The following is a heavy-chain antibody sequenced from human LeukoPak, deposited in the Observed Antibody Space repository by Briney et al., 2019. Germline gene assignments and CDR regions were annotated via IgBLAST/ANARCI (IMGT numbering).Heavy chain of an antibody. CDR3: ARLMGYYDSRRYTTWFDP. D-gene: IGHD3-22*01. V-gene: IGHV4-4*07. CDR2: IYSTGNT. Sequence: SETLSLTCTVSGGSISSHYWTWIRQPAGKGLEWIGRIYSTGNTNYNPSLESRVTMSLDTSKNRFSLKLSSVTAADAAVYYCARLMGYYDSRRYTTWFDPWRQGTLVTVSS. J-gene: IGHJ5*02. CDR1: GGSISSHY.